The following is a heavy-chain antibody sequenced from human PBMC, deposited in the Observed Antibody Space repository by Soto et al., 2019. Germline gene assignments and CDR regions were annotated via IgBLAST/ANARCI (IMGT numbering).Heavy chain of an antibody. CDR2: IYPGNSET. CDR1: GYSFTSYW. V-gene: IGHV5-51*01. D-gene: IGHD3-3*02. CDR3: AKGIQFCMDPGY. J-gene: IGHJ4*02. Sequence: GESLKISCRGIGYSFTSYWIAWARQVPGKGLEWMGIIYPGNSETRYHPSFEGQVTISVDTTIDTAYLQWNSLKASDTAIYYRAKGIQFCMDPGYWGQGTMVTVSS.